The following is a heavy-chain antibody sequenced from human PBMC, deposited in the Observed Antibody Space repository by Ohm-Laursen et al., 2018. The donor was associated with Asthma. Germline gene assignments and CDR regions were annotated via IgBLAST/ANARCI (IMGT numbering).Heavy chain of an antibody. Sequence: TLSLTCSVSGGSISSANYFWSWIRQPPGKGLEWMGYIDHSGAAYYNPSLKSRVTISIDTSKNQFSLNLSFVTAADTAMYYCARGPMHDYYFDTWGQGTLVTVSS. D-gene: IGHD1-1*01. V-gene: IGHV4-30-4*08. CDR2: IDHSGAA. J-gene: IGHJ4*02. CDR3: ARGPMHDYYFDT. CDR1: GGSISSANYF.